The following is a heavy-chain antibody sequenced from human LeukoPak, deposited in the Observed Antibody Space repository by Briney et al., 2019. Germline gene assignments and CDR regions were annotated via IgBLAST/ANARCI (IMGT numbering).Heavy chain of an antibody. Sequence: ASVKVSCKASGYTYTSYDINWVRQATGQGPEWMGWMNPNSGNTGYAQKFQGRVTMTRNTSISTAYMELSSLRSEDTAVYYCARGELLWFGELYYGMDVWGQGTTVTVSS. D-gene: IGHD3-10*01. CDR1: GYTYTSYD. CDR3: ARGELLWFGELYYGMDV. J-gene: IGHJ6*02. CDR2: MNPNSGNT. V-gene: IGHV1-8*01.